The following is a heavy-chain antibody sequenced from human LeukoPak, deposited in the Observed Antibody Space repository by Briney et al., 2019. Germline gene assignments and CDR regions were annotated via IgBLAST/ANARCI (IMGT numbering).Heavy chain of an antibody. Sequence: ASVKVSCKASGYTFTSYDINWVRQATGQGLEWMGWMNPDSGNPGYAQRFQGRVTMTRSTSTSTAYMELSSLRSEDTAVYYCARGDPNTALIDDWGQGTLVTVSS. J-gene: IGHJ4*02. V-gene: IGHV1-8*01. CDR3: ARGDPNTALIDD. CDR1: GYTFTSYD. D-gene: IGHD2/OR15-2a*01. CDR2: MNPDSGNP.